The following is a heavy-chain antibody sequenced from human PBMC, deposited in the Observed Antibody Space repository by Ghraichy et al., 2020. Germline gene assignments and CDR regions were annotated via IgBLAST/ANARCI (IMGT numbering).Heavy chain of an antibody. CDR2: ISGSGGST. D-gene: IGHD3-9*01. V-gene: IGHV3-23*01. CDR1: GFTFSRNA. Sequence: GGSLRLSCAASGFTFSRNAMSWVRQAPGKGLEWVSTISGSGGSTYYADSVKGRFTISRDTSKNTLYLQMNSLRAEDTAVYYCARESVLTGMGDDASDIWGQGTMVTVSS. J-gene: IGHJ3*02. CDR3: ARESVLTGMGDDASDI.